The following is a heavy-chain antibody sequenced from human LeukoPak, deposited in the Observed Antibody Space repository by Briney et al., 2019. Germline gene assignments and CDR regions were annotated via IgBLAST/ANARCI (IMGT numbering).Heavy chain of an antibody. J-gene: IGHJ6*02. CDR3: ARESGSSFSAGPPYYYGMDV. V-gene: IGHV3-7*03. Sequence: GGSLRLSCAASGFTFRNYWMSWVRQVPGTGLEWVANIKQDGSDRNYVTSVRGRFTISRDNAESSLYLQMNSLRAEDTAVYYCARESGSSFSAGPPYYYGMDVWGQGTTVTVSS. CDR1: GFTFRNYW. CDR2: IKQDGSDR. D-gene: IGHD6-13*01.